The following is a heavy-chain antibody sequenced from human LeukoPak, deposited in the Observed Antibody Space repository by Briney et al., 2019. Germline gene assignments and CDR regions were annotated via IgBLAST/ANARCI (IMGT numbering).Heavy chain of an antibody. Sequence: GGSLRLSCAASGFTFSGYEMNWVRQAPGKGLEWVSYISSSGSTIYYADSVKGRFTISRDNAKNSLYLQMNSLRAEDTAVYYCARITGNAFDIWGQGTMVTVSS. D-gene: IGHD3-16*01. V-gene: IGHV3-48*03. CDR2: ISSSGSTI. CDR3: ARITGNAFDI. CDR1: GFTFSGYE. J-gene: IGHJ3*02.